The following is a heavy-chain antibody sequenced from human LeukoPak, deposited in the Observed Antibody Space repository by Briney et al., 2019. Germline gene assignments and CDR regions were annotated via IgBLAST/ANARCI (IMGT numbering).Heavy chain of an antibody. CDR3: ARDELVRGDSLYTNFDY. CDR2: ISAYNGHT. Sequence: ASVNVSCKASGHTFTSYGISWVRHPPGQGLEWMGWISAYNGHTNYAQKLQERVTMTTDTSTGTAYMELRSVRSDDTGLDYCARDELVRGDSLYTNFDYWVQGSLVTVCS. J-gene: IGHJ4*02. CDR1: GHTFTSYG. D-gene: IGHD3-10*01. V-gene: IGHV1-18*01.